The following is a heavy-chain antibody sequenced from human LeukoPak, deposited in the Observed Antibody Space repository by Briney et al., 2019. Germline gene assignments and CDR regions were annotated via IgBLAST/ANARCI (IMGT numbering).Heavy chain of an antibody. CDR3: LKGGWATIGPPKD. Sequence: GGSLRLFCSAARFTFSSHAMHWVRQAPGKGLEYVSTINDDGGLTYYAASVKGRVTISRDNSKNTVYLHMNNLRPDDSAVYHCLKGGWATIGPPKDWGQGTLVSVSS. D-gene: IGHD5-24*01. J-gene: IGHJ4*02. CDR2: INDDGGLT. CDR1: RFTFSSHA. V-gene: IGHV3-64D*08.